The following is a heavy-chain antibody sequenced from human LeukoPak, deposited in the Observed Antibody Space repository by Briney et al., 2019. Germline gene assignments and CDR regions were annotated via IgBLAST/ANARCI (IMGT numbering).Heavy chain of an antibody. J-gene: IGHJ5*02. V-gene: IGHV3-53*01. D-gene: IGHD3-10*01. Sequence: GGSLRLSCAASGFTVSSNYMNWVRQAPGKGLEWVSVIYSDGSTYYADSVKGRFTISRDNSKNTLYLQMSSLRAEDTAVYYCARYASGIGAFDPWGQGTLVTVSS. CDR1: GFTVSSNY. CDR3: ARYASGIGAFDP. CDR2: IYSDGST.